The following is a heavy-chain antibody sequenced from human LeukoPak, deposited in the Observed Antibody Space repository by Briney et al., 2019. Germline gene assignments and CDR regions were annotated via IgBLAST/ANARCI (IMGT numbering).Heavy chain of an antibody. D-gene: IGHD3-9*01. CDR1: GHTFTSYD. Sequence: ASVKVSCKASGHTFTSYDINWVRQATGQGLEWMGWMNPNSGNTGYAQKFQGRVTMTRNTSISTAYMELSSLRSEDTAVYYCAREAVTIRRIYWYFDLWGRGTLVTVSS. CDR2: MNPNSGNT. CDR3: AREAVTIRRIYWYFDL. V-gene: IGHV1-8*01. J-gene: IGHJ2*01.